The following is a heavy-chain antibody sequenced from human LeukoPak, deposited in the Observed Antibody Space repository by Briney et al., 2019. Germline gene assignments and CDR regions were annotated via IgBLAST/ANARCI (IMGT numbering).Heavy chain of an antibody. J-gene: IGHJ4*02. V-gene: IGHV3-15*01. CDR3: TGPNQFDY. CDR2: IRSKTDGGTA. CDR1: GFTFSNAW. D-gene: IGHD1-14*01. Sequence: KSGGSLRLSCAVSGFTFSNAWMSWVRQHPGKGLEWVGRIRSKTDGGTADYAAPVKGRFTISREDSKNTLYLQMNSLKTEDTAVYYCTGPNQFDYWGQGTLVTVSS.